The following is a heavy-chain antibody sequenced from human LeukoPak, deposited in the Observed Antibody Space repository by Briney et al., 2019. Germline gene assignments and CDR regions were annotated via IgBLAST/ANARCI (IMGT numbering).Heavy chain of an antibody. Sequence: GGSLRLSCAASGFTFSTYGMHWVRQAPGKGLEWVALIRYDGSNEYYVDSVKGRFTISRDNSKNTLYLQMSSLGAEDTAVYYCAKDRTLYSSGWSFEYWGQGTLVTVSS. D-gene: IGHD6-19*01. CDR1: GFTFSTYG. V-gene: IGHV3-30*02. J-gene: IGHJ4*02. CDR3: AKDRTLYSSGWSFEY. CDR2: IRYDGSNE.